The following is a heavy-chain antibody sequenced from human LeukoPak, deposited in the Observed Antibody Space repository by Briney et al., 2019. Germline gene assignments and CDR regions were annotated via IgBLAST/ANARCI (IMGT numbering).Heavy chain of an antibody. V-gene: IGHV1-69*13. Sequence: SVKVSCKASGGTFSSYAISWVRQAPGQGLEWMGGIIPIFGTANYAQKFQGRVTITADESTSTAYMELSSLRSEDTAVYYCARAITIFGVVIIDYYYGMDVWGQGTTVTVSS. J-gene: IGHJ6*02. CDR3: ARAITIFGVVIIDYYYGMDV. D-gene: IGHD3-3*01. CDR1: GGTFSSYA. CDR2: IIPIFGTA.